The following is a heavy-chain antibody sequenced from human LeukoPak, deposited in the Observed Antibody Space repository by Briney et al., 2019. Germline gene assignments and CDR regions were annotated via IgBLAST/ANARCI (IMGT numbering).Heavy chain of an antibody. CDR2: IIPLFGTP. D-gene: IGHD2-15*01. J-gene: IGHJ6*04. CDR1: GGTFSSYT. CDR3: ASATLRCSGGSCYEVDV. V-gene: IGHV1-69*06. Sequence: SVKVSCKASGGTFSSYTISWVRQAPGQGLEWMGGIIPLFGTPDYAQKFQDRLTITADKSTSTAYMELSSLRSEDTAVYYCASATLRCSGGSCYEVDVWGKGTTVTVSS.